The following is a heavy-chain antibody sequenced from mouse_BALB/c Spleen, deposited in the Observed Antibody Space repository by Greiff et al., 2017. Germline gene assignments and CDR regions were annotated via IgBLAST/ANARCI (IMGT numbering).Heavy chain of an antibody. CDR2: IWAGGST. Sequence: VMLVESGPGLVAPSQSLSITCTVSGFSLTSYGVHWVRQPPGKGLEWLGVIWAGGSTNYNSALMSRLSISKDNSKSQVFLKMNSLQTDDTAMYYCAREYYGSSYYFDYWGQGTTLTVSS. CDR3: AREYYGSSYYFDY. CDR1: GFSLTSYG. V-gene: IGHV2-9*02. J-gene: IGHJ2*01. D-gene: IGHD1-1*01.